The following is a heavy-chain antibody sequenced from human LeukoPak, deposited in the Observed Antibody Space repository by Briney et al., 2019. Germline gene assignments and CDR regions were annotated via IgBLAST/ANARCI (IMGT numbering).Heavy chain of an antibody. CDR2: IIPILGIA. D-gene: IGHD3-22*01. CDR3: ARESAYYYDSSGYYLAEYFQQ. CDR1: GGTFSSYA. V-gene: IGHV1-69*04. Sequence: SVKVSCKASGGTFSSYAISWVRQAPGQGLEWMGRIIPILGIANYAQKFQGRVTITADKSTSTAYMELSSLRSEDTAVYYCARESAYYYDSSGYYLAEYFQQWGRDTLVTVSS. J-gene: IGHJ1*01.